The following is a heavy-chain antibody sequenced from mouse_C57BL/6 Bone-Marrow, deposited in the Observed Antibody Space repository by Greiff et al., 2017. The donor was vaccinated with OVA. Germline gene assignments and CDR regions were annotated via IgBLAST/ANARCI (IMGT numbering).Heavy chain of an antibody. V-gene: IGHV1-54*01. J-gene: IGHJ2*01. CDR2: INPGSGGT. Sequence: VKLMESGAELVRPGTSVKVSCKASGYAFTNYLIEWVKQRPGQGLEWIGVINPGSGGTNYNEKFKGKATLTADKSSSTAYMQLSSLTSEDSAVYFCARSAKDFDYWGQGTTLTVSS. CDR3: ARSAKDFDY. CDR1: GYAFTNYL.